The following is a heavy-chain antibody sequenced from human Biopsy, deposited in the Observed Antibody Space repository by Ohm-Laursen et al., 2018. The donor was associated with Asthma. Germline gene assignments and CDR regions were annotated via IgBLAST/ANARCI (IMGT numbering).Heavy chain of an antibody. J-gene: IGHJ6*02. D-gene: IGHD1-26*01. CDR2: IYNSGST. Sequence: SQTLSLTCSVSGDSINSGGYFWSWIRQHPGKGLEWIGYIYNSGSTDYNPSLMSRVTIWIDLSKNQFSLRLTSVTAADTAVYYCARGSSSRLSQWELLASGGKRAHSYYGMDVWGQGTTVTVSS. CDR3: ARGSSSRLSQWELLASGGKRAHSYYGMDV. V-gene: IGHV4-31*03. CDR1: GDSINSGGYF.